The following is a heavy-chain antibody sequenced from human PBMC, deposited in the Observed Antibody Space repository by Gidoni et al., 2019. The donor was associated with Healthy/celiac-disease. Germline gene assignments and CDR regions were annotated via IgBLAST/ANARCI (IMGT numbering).Heavy chain of an antibody. CDR1: GFTFMDYY. V-gene: IGHV3-11*01. CDR2: ISSSGSTI. D-gene: IGHD3-10*01. J-gene: IGHJ4*02. CDR3: ARGHKIRITMVRGVWSLDY. Sequence: QVHLVESGGGFVKPGGSLRLSCAASGFTFMDYYLSWLRQAPGKGLEWVSYISSSGSTIYYADSVKGRFTISRDNDKNSLYLQMNSLRSEDTDVYYCARGHKIRITMVRGVWSLDYWGQGTLVTVSS.